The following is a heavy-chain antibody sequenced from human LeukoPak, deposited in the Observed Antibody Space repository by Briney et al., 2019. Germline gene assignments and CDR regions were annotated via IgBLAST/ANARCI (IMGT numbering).Heavy chain of an antibody. J-gene: IGHJ6*02. CDR1: GYSFTSYF. Sequence: GASVTVSCKASGYSFTSYFMHWVGQARGQGLEGMGVINPSGGGTTYSQKFQGRVSMTRDTSTSTVYIELSSLSSDDTALYYCARPGYYYYAMDVWGQGITLTVSS. CDR3: ARPGYYYYAMDV. CDR2: INPSGGGT. V-gene: IGHV1-46*01.